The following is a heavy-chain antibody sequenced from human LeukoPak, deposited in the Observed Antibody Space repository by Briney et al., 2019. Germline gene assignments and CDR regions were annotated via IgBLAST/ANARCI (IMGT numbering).Heavy chain of an antibody. J-gene: IGHJ6*03. CDR3: ARGLNWSPRQLAYYYYMDV. CDR1: GYTFTSYD. V-gene: IGHV1-18*01. Sequence: GASVKVSCKASGYTFTSYDISWVRQAPGQGLEWMGWISAYNGNTNYAQKLQGRVTMTTDTSTSTAYMELRSLRSDDTAVYYCARGLNWSPRQLAYYYYMDVWGKGTTVTVSS. D-gene: IGHD1-20*01. CDR2: ISAYNGNT.